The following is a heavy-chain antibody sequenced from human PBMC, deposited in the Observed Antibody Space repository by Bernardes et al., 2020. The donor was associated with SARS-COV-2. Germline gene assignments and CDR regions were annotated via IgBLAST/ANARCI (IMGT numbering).Heavy chain of an antibody. D-gene: IGHD2-21*01. J-gene: IGHJ2*01. CDR1: AFIFNERA. Sequence: GGSLRLSCVDSAFIFNERAMSWVRQAPGKGLEWVAGISGDSSVIDYADAARGRFTISRDNAKNTLFLQMNNLRAEDTAMYYCAKDYIHVDSLWAFDLWGRGTLVTVSS. CDR2: ISGDSSVI. CDR3: AKDYIHVDSLWAFDL. V-gene: IGHV3-23*01.